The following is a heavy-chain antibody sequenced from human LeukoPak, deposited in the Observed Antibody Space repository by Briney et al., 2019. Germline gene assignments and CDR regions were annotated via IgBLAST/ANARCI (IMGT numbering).Heavy chain of an antibody. Sequence: ASVKVSCKASGYTFTSYGISWVRQAPGQGLEWMGWISAYNGNTNYTQKLQGRVTMTTDTSTSTAYMELSSLRSEDTAVYYCARDYSSSWPAFHYYYGMDVWGQGTTVTVSS. J-gene: IGHJ6*02. CDR2: ISAYNGNT. CDR3: ARDYSSSWPAFHYYYGMDV. CDR1: GYTFTSYG. D-gene: IGHD6-13*01. V-gene: IGHV1-18*01.